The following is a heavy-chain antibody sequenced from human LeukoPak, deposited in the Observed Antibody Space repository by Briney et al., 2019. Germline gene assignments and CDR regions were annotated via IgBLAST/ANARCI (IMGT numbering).Heavy chain of an antibody. CDR3: ARDGDDTTNW. D-gene: IGHD2-8*01. Sequence: PGGSLRLSRAASDFTVGSNYMTWVRQAPGKGLEWVSVIYSGGKTFYADSVKGRFTISRDDSKNTLYLQMNSLRAEDTAIYYCARDGDDTTNWWGQGTLVTVSS. CDR2: IYSGGKT. CDR1: DFTVGSNY. V-gene: IGHV3-53*01. J-gene: IGHJ4*02.